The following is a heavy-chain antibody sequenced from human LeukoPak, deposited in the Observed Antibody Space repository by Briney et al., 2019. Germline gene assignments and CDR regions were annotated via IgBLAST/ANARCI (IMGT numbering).Heavy chain of an antibody. CDR3: ARGLRYSSGWYYFDY. CDR2: IYPGDSDT. CDR1: GYSFTSYW. D-gene: IGHD6-19*01. Sequence: GESLKISCKGFGYSFTSYWIGWVRQMPGKGLEWMGIIYPGDSDTKYSPSFQGQVTISADKSISTAYLQWSSLKASDTAIYYCARGLRYSSGWYYFDYWGQGTLVTGSS. J-gene: IGHJ4*02. V-gene: IGHV5-51*01.